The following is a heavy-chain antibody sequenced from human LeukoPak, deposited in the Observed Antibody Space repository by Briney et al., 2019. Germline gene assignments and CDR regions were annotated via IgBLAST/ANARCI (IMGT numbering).Heavy chain of an antibody. Sequence: ASVKVSCKASGGTFSSYAISWVRQAPGQGLEWMGGIIPIFGTANYAQKFQGRVTITADESTSTAYMGLSSLRSEDTAVYYCARDPYDSSGYYYWGQGTLVTVSS. D-gene: IGHD3-22*01. J-gene: IGHJ4*02. CDR1: GGTFSSYA. CDR2: IIPIFGTA. V-gene: IGHV1-69*13. CDR3: ARDPYDSSGYYY.